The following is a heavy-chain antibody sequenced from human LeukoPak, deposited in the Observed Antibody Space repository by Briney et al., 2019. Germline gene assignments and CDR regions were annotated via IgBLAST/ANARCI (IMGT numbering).Heavy chain of an antibody. J-gene: IGHJ4*02. Sequence: GGSLRLSCVASGSTFSSIWMSWVRQAPGKGLEWVGNIQPDGSEQYPVDSVKGRFTISRDNSKNTLYLQMNSLRAEDTAVYYCAKDTYSSGIPFDYWGQGTLVTVSS. CDR1: GSTFSSIW. D-gene: IGHD6-19*01. CDR3: AKDTYSSGIPFDY. V-gene: IGHV3-7*03. CDR2: IQPDGSEQ.